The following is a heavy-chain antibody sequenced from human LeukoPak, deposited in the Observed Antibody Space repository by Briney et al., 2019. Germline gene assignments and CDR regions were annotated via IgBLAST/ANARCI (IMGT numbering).Heavy chain of an antibody. J-gene: IGHJ4*02. D-gene: IGHD3-3*01. Sequence: ASVKVSCKASGYTFTSYYMHWVRQAPGQGLEWMGIINPSGGSTSYAQKFQGRVTMTRDTSTSTVYMELSSPRSEDTAVYYCARDQGSGYTPLYYFDYWGQGTLVTVSS. CDR3: ARDQGSGYTPLYYFDY. CDR1: GYTFTSYY. CDR2: INPSGGST. V-gene: IGHV1-46*03.